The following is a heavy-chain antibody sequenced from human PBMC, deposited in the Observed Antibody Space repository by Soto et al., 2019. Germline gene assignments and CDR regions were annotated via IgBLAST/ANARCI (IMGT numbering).Heavy chain of an antibody. CDR3: ARDSRELLRYFDWLDNWFDP. Sequence: GGSLRLSCAASGFTFSSYAMHWVRQAPGKGLEWVAVISYDGSNKYYADSVKGRFTISRDNSKNTLYLQMNSLRAEDTAVYYCARDSRELLRYFDWLDNWFDPWGQGTLVTVSS. CDR2: ISYDGSNK. CDR1: GFTFSSYA. J-gene: IGHJ5*02. D-gene: IGHD3-9*01. V-gene: IGHV3-30-3*01.